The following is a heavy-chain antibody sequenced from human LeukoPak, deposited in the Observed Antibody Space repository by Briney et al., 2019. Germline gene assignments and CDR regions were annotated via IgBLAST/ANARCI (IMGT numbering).Heavy chain of an antibody. J-gene: IGHJ6*02. Sequence: ASVKVSCKASGGTFSSYAISWVRQAPGQGLEWMGRIIPILGIANYAQKFQGRVTITADKSTSTAYMELSSLRSEDTAVYYCARVNICIAVAGTYYYYGMDVWGQGTTVTVSS. V-gene: IGHV1-69*04. CDR1: GGTFSSYA. CDR2: IIPILGIA. D-gene: IGHD6-19*01. CDR3: ARVNICIAVAGTYYYYGMDV.